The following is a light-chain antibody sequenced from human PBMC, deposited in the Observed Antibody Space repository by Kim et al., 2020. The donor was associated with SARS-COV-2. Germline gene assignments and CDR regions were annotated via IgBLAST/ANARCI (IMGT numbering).Light chain of an antibody. J-gene: IGKJ1*01. CDR1: QYISGKY. CDR3: QQYADSPPWT. CDR2: GSS. Sequence: PGERATLSGRASQYISGKYLAWYQQKPGQAPRLLFYGSSNRATGTPDRFSGSGTGTDFTLTISRLEPEDFAVYYCQQYADSPPWTFGQGTKVDIK. V-gene: IGKV3-20*01.